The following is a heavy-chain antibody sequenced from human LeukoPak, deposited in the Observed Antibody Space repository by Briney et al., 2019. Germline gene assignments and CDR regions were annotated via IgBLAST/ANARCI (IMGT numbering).Heavy chain of an antibody. J-gene: IGHJ3*02. V-gene: IGHV2-70*04. CDR1: GFSLSTSGMR. CDR3: ARIQRRDGYNGAFDI. CDR2: IDWDADK. Sequence: SGPALVKATQTLTLTCTFAGFSLSTSGMRVSWIRQPPGKALEWLARIDWDADKFYSTSLKTRLTISKDTSKNQVVLTMTNMDPVDTATYYCARIQRRDGYNGAFDIWGQGTMVTVSS. D-gene: IGHD5-24*01.